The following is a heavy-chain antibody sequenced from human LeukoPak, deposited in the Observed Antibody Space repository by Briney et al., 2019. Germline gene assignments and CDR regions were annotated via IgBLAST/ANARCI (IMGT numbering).Heavy chain of an antibody. Sequence: PGGSLRLSCAASGFTFSSYGMHWVRQAPGKGLEWVSSISSSSSYIYYADSVKGRFTISRDNAKNSLYLQMNSLRAEDTAVYYCATLDYDSSGSYYYYGMDVWGQGTTVTVSS. V-gene: IGHV3-21*01. CDR2: ISSSSSYI. D-gene: IGHD3-22*01. CDR3: ATLDYDSSGSYYYYGMDV. CDR1: GFTFSSYG. J-gene: IGHJ6*02.